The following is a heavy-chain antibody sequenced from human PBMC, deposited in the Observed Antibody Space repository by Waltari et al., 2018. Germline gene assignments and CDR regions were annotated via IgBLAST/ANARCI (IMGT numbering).Heavy chain of an antibody. V-gene: IGHV4-30-4*08. CDR1: GGSISSGDYY. D-gene: IGHD2-21*01. Sequence: QVQLQESGPGLVKPSQTLSLTCTVSGGSISSGDYYWSWIRQPPGKGLEWIGYLYYSGSTYYTPSLKSRVTRSVDTSKNQFSLKLSSVTAADTAVYYCASLYCGGDCSRRFSWYFDLWGRGTLVTVSS. CDR3: ASLYCGGDCSRRFSWYFDL. J-gene: IGHJ2*01. CDR2: LYYSGST.